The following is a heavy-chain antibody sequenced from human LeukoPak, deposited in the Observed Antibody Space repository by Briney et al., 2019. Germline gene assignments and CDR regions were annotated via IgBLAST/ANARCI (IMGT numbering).Heavy chain of an antibody. CDR1: LGSPTVSA. CDR3: AIGHCEAVAGVYDLDF. D-gene: IGHD6-19*01. CDR2: INHSGST. J-gene: IGHJ4*02. Sequence: SETLSHTRAHHLGSPTVSASCTIRQPPGKGLEWIGEINHSGSTNYNPSRKSRVTISVDTSQKQFSLKLSSVTAADTAVYYCAIGHCEAVAGVYDLDFWGQGTLVTVSS. V-gene: IGHV4-34*01.